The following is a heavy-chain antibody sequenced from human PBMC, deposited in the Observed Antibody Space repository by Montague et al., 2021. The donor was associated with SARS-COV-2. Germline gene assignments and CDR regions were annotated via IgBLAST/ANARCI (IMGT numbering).Heavy chain of an antibody. D-gene: IGHD3-10*01. CDR2: INSDGSTT. V-gene: IGHV3-74*01. J-gene: IGHJ4*02. CDR3: AGSSQYFGY. CDR1: GFTFGTSW. Sequence: SLRLSCAASGFTFGTSWMHWVRQAPGKGLVWVSRINSDGSTTTYADSVKGRFTISRDNAKNTVYLQMNSLRDEDTAVYYCAGSSQYFGYGGQGTLVTVSS.